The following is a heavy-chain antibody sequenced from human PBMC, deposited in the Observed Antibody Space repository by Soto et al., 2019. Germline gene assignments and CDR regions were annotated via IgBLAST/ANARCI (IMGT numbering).Heavy chain of an antibody. CDR2: ISYDGSNK. CDR1: GFTFSSYG. J-gene: IGHJ4*02. D-gene: IGHD3-3*01. V-gene: IGHV3-30*18. Sequence: QVQLVESGGGVVQPGRSLRLSCAASGFTFSSYGMHWVRQAPGKGLEWVAVISYDGSNKYYADSVKGRFTISRDNSKNTLYLQMNSLRAEDTAVYYCAKEGGFDVPSPNDFWSGDEQRYFDYWGQGTLVTVSS. CDR3: AKEGGFDVPSPNDFWSGDEQRYFDY.